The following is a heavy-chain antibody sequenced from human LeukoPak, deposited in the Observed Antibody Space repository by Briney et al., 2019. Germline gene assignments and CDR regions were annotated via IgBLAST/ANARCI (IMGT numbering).Heavy chain of an antibody. CDR3: AKGGSPSCYSSSGY. CDR2: ICGSDGSR. V-gene: IGHV3-23*01. J-gene: IGHJ4*02. D-gene: IGHD2-2*01. CDR1: GFTFSTYA. Sequence: QPGGSLRISCAASGFTFSTYAMSWVRQDPGKGLEWVSAICGSDGSRYYADSVKGRFTISRNNSKNTLYLQMNRLRGEDTAVYYCAKGGSPSCYSSSGYWGQGTLVTVSS.